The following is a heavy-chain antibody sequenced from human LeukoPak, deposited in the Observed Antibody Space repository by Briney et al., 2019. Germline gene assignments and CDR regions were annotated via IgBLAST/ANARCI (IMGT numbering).Heavy chain of an antibody. CDR2: ISSSSSYI. V-gene: IGHV3-11*06. CDR1: GGSFSGYY. Sequence: LSLTCAVYGGSFSGYYWSWIRQPPGKGLEWVSSISSSSSYIAYSDSVKGRFTISRDNAKNSLYLQMNSLRAEDTAVFYCARGQWPDFWGQGTLLIVSS. J-gene: IGHJ4*02. CDR3: ARGQWPDF. D-gene: IGHD6-19*01.